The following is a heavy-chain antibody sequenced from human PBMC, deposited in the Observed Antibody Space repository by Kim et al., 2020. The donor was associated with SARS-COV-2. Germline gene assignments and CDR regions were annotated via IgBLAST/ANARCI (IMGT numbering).Heavy chain of an antibody. CDR1: GFTFSSYA. V-gene: IGHV3-30*04. J-gene: IGHJ4*02. D-gene: IGHD2-21*02. CDR3: ARGGGDPRGFDY. CDR2: ISYDGSNK. Sequence: GGSLRLSCAASGFTFSSYAMHWVRQAPGKGLEWVAVISYDGSNKYYADSVKGRFTISRDNSKNTLYLQMNSLRAEDTAVYYCARGGGDPRGFDYWGQGTLVTVSS.